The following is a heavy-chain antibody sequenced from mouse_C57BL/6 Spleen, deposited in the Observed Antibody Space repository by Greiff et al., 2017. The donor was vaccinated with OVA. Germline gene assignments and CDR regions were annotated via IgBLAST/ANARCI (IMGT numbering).Heavy chain of an antibody. V-gene: IGHV1-53*01. J-gene: IGHJ2*01. CDR3: ARRAFNDGYSYYFDY. Sequence: QVQLQQPGTELVKPGASVKLSCKASGYTFTSSWMHWVKQRPGQGLEWIGNINPSNGGTNYNEKFKSKATLTVDKSSSTAYMQLSSLTSEDSAVFYCARRAFNDGYSYYFDYWGQGTTLTVSS. D-gene: IGHD2-3*01. CDR2: INPSNGGT. CDR1: GYTFTSSW.